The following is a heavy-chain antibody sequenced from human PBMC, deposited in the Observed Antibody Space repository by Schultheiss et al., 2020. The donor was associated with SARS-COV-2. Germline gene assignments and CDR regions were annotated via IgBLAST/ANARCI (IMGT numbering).Heavy chain of an antibody. Sequence: GGSLRLSCAASGFTVSSNYMSWVRQAPGKGLEWVSAISGSGGSTYYAGSVRGRFTISRDNSKNTLYLQMDTLRAEDTAVYYCARVDGGYFGFDYWGQGALVTVSS. J-gene: IGHJ4*02. CDR3: ARVDGGYFGFDY. V-gene: IGHV3-23*01. CDR2: ISGSGGST. D-gene: IGHD3-16*01. CDR1: GFTVSSNY.